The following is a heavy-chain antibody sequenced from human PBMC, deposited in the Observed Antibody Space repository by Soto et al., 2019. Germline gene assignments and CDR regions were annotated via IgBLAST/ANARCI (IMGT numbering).Heavy chain of an antibody. Sequence: QVQLVESGGGVVQPGRSLRLSCAASGFTFSTYAMNWVRQAPGKGLEWVAAISYDASNKYYAGSVKGRFTISRDNYKNTLYLQMNSLRTEDTANCARWVYAFDYWGQGTLVTVSS. CDR1: GFTFSTYA. CDR2: ISYDASNK. V-gene: IGHV3-30-3*01. CDR3: WVYAFDY. J-gene: IGHJ4*02. D-gene: IGHD6-13*01.